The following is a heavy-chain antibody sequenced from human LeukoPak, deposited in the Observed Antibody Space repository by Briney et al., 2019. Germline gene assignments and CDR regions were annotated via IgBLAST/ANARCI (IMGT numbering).Heavy chain of an antibody. CDR3: ANRGVDGNYYFDY. CDR1: GFTFSSYA. V-gene: IGHV3-23*01. D-gene: IGHD3-10*01. CDR2: ISTSGGST. J-gene: IGHJ4*02. Sequence: GGSLRLSCAASGFTFSSYAMSWVRQGPGKGLEWVSTISTSGGSTYYADSVEGRFTISRDNSKNTLYLQMNSLRAEDTAVYYCANRGVDGNYYFDYWGQGTLVTVSS.